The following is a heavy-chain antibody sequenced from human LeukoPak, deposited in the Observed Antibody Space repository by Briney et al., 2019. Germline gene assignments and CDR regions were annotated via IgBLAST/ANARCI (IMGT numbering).Heavy chain of an antibody. V-gene: IGHV4-39*07. CDR2: IYYSGST. Sequence: SETLSLTCTVSGGSISSSSYYWGWIRQPPGKGLEWIGSIYYSGSTYYNPSLKSRVTISVDTSKNQFSLKLSSVTAADTAVYYCAGELDYGDPYYFDYWGQGTLVTVSS. J-gene: IGHJ4*02. CDR1: GGSISSSSYY. D-gene: IGHD4-17*01. CDR3: AGELDYGDPYYFDY.